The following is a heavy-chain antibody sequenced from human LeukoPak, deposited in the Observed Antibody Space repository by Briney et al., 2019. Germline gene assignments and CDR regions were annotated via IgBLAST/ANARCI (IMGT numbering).Heavy chain of an antibody. V-gene: IGHV4-4*09. CDR1: GVSISPYY. Sequence: SETLSLTCAVSGVSISPYYRAWIRQPPGKGLEWIGYIHTSGSNNQYPSLKSRVTISVDKSKNHFSLRLTSVTAADTAVYYCARLSAAVHLGAFDLWGQGTMATVSS. J-gene: IGHJ3*01. D-gene: IGHD3-3*01. CDR2: IHTSGSN. CDR3: ARLSAAVHLGAFDL.